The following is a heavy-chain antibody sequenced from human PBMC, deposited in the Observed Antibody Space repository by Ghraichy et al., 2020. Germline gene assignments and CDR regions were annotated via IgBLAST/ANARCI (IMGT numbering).Heavy chain of an antibody. CDR2: INIDGSST. Sequence: GGSLRLSCAASGFTFSSYWMYWVRQAPGKGLVWVSRINIDGSSTSYADSVKGRFTISRDNAKNTLYLQMNSLRAEDTAVYYCARVQAGGYCSGGSCDAFDIWGQGTMVTVSS. CDR1: GFTFSSYW. J-gene: IGHJ3*02. V-gene: IGHV3-74*01. D-gene: IGHD2-15*01. CDR3: ARVQAGGYCSGGSCDAFDI.